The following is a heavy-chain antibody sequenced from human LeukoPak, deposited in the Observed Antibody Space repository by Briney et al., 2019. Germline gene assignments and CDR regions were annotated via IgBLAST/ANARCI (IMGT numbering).Heavy chain of an antibody. CDR2: IKEDGSEK. CDR3: VRYYRNPPYYGLDV. J-gene: IGHJ6*02. CDR1: GFTFSTYW. V-gene: IGHV3-7*01. D-gene: IGHD4-11*01. Sequence: GGSLRLSCAASGFTFSTYWMSWVRQAPGKGLEWVANIKEDGSEKYYVDPVKGRFTSSRDNAKNSLYLQMNSLRAEDTAVYYCVRYYRNPPYYGLDVWGQGTTVTVSS.